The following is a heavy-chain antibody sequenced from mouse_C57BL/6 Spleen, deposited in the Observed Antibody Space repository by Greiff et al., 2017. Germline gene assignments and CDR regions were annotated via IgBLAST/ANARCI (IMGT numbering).Heavy chain of an antibody. D-gene: IGHD1-1*02. CDR2: IDPETGGT. CDR1: GYTFTDYE. Sequence: QVQLQQSGAELVRPGASVTLSCKASGYTFTDYEMHWVKQTPVHGLEWIGAIDPETGGTAYNQKFKGKAKLTADKSSSTAYMELRSLTSEDSAVYYCTRDYGEAYWGQGTLVTVSA. J-gene: IGHJ3*01. V-gene: IGHV1-15*01. CDR3: TRDYGEAY.